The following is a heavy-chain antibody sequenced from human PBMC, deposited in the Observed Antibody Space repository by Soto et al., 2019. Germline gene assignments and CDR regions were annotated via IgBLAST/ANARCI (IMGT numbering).Heavy chain of an antibody. CDR3: VRELGLRR. CDR1: GFTFSSFW. Sequence: GALRLSCVASGFTFSSFWMSWVRQAPGKGLEWVACIKQDGSEKDYVDSVKGRFTISRDNAKNSLYLQMNSLRAEDTAMYYCVRELGLRRGGQGTLVTVSS. V-gene: IGHV3-7*03. CDR2: IKQDGSEK. J-gene: IGHJ4*02. D-gene: IGHD1-7*01.